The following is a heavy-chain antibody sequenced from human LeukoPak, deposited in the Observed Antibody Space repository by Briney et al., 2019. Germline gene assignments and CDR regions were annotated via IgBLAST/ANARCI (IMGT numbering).Heavy chain of an antibody. J-gene: IGHJ4*02. CDR1: GFTLSDYY. CDR2: ISSSGSTI. CDR3: ARDPTYYYDSSGYNDY. D-gene: IGHD3-22*01. V-gene: IGHV3-11*01. Sequence: GESLRLSCAASGFTLSDYYMSWIRQAPGKGLEWVSYISSSGSTIYYADSVKGRFTISRDNAKNSLYLQMNSLRAEDTAVYYCARDPTYYYDSSGYNDYWGQGTLVTVSS.